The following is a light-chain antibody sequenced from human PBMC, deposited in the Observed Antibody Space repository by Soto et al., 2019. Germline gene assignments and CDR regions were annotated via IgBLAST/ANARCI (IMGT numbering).Light chain of an antibody. J-gene: IGKJ2*01. CDR1: QSVSSN. CDR3: QQYNNWPLMYT. V-gene: IGKV3-15*01. CDR2: GAS. Sequence: EIVMTQSPATLSVSPGERATLSCRASQSVSSNLAWYQQKPGQAPRLLIYGASTRATGIPARFSGSGSGTESTLTISSMQSEDFAVYYCQQYNNWPLMYTFGQGTKLEIK.